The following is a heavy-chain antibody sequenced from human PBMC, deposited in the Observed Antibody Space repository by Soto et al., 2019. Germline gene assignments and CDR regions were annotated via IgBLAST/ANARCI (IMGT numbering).Heavy chain of an antibody. CDR1: GYSFTSYW. D-gene: IGHD6-13*01. Sequence: GESRKISCKGSGYSFTSYWIGWVRQMPGKGLEWMGIIYPGDSDTRYSPSFQGQVTISADKSISTAYLQWSSLKASDTAMYYCARYSSSWSYYFDYWGQGTLVTVSS. V-gene: IGHV5-51*01. CDR2: IYPGDSDT. J-gene: IGHJ4*02. CDR3: ARYSSSWSYYFDY.